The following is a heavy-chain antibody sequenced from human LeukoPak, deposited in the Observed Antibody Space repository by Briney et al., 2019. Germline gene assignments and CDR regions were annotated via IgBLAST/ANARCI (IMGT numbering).Heavy chain of an antibody. CDR1: GGSISSGSYY. D-gene: IGHD3-16*02. J-gene: IGHJ6*03. CDR2: IYTSGST. V-gene: IGHV4-61*02. Sequence: SETLSLTCTVSGGSISSGSYYWSWIRQPAGKGLEWIGRIYTSGSTNYNPSLKSRVTISVDTSKNQFSLQLNSVTPEDTAVYYCARARWDYDYVWGSYRSDYYMDVWGKGTTVTVSS. CDR3: ARARWDYDYVWGSYRSDYYMDV.